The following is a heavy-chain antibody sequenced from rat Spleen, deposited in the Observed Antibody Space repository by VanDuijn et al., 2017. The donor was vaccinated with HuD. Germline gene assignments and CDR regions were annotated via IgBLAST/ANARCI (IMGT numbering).Heavy chain of an antibody. V-gene: IGHV5S23*01. Sequence: EVQLVESGGGSVQPGRSLKLSCAASGFTFSNYYMAWVRQAPTKGLEWVAYISTGGDNTYYRDSVKGRFTISRDNAKSTPYLQLDSLRSEDTATYYCATDTFYDGTYYPGGFDYWGQGVMVTVSS. D-gene: IGHD1-12*02. J-gene: IGHJ2*01. CDR2: ISTGGDNT. CDR1: GFTFSNYY. CDR3: ATDTFYDGTYYPGGFDY.